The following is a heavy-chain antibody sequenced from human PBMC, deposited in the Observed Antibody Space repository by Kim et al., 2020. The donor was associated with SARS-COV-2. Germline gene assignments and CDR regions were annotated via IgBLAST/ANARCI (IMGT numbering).Heavy chain of an antibody. V-gene: IGHV4-34*01. J-gene: IGHJ1*01. Sequence: SETLSLTCAVYGGSFSGYYWSWIRQQPGKGLEWIGEINHSGSTNYNPSLKSRVTISVDTSKNQFSLKLSSVTAADTAVYYCARRWSSRYFQHWGQGTLETVSS. CDR1: GGSFSGYY. CDR3: ARRWSSRYFQH. D-gene: IGHD6-13*01. CDR2: INHSGST.